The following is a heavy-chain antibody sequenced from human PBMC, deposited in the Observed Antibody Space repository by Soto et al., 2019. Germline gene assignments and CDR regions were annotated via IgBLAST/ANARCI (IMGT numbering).Heavy chain of an antibody. D-gene: IGHD2-8*02. CDR1: GFTFSSYG. CDR2: ISYDGSNK. CDR3: AKDLLVVPDIAASAGTGFDP. Sequence: GGSLRLSCAASGFTFSSYGMHWVRQAPGKGLEWVAVISYDGSNKYYADSVKGRFTISRDNSKNTLYLQMNSLRAEDTAVYYCAKDLLVVPDIAASAGTGFDPWGQGTLVTVSS. J-gene: IGHJ5*02. V-gene: IGHV3-30*18.